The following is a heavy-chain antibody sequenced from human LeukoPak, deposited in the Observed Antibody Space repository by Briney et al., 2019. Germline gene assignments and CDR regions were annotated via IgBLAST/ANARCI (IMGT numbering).Heavy chain of an antibody. J-gene: IGHJ6*03. CDR1: GGSISGYH. CDR3: ARVPRSYYYYYYMDV. V-gene: IGHV4-59*01. CDR2: IYYSGSS. Sequence: SETLSLTCNVSGGSISGYHWSWIRQPPGKGLEWLRYIYYSGSSNYNPSLKSRVTISADTSKNQFSLKLSSVTAADTAVYYCARVPRSYYYYYYMDVWGKGTTVTVSS.